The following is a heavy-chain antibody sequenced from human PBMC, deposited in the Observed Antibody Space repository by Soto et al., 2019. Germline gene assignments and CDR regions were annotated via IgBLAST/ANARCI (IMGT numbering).Heavy chain of an antibody. D-gene: IGHD6-6*01. CDR1: GGTFSSFA. CDR3: ALDRRDSSRWFDP. J-gene: IGHJ5*02. CDR2: STPSFGVT. V-gene: IGHV1-69*12. Sequence: QVHLVQSGAEVKKPGSSVRVSCKASGGTFSSFAISWLRQAPGQGPEWMGGSTPSFGVTKYAQRFQGRVTITADESTATTYMALISLKCEDSAVYDFALDRRDSSRWFDPWGQGTLVTVSS.